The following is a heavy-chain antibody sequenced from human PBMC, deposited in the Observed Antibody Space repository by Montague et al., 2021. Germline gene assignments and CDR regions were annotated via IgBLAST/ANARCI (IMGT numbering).Heavy chain of an antibody. CDR2: IYWDDDK. CDR3: AHRQGGYDLWY. CDR1: GFSLSTSGVG. D-gene: IGHD5-12*01. Sequence: PALVKPTQTLTLTCTFSGFSLSTSGVGVGWIRQPPGKALEWLALIYWDDDKRYSPSLKSRLTITKDTSKNQVVLTMTNMDPADTATYYCAHRQGGYDLWYWGQGTLVTVSS. J-gene: IGHJ4*02. V-gene: IGHV2-5*02.